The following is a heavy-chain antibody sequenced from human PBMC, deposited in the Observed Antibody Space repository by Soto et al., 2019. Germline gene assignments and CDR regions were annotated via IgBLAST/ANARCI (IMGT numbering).Heavy chain of an antibody. CDR2: IYYSGST. D-gene: IGHD3-22*01. CDR3: AREFLYDSGGFHGFDY. CDR1: GGSISSGGYY. Sequence: SETLSLTCTVSGGSISSGGYYWSWIRQHPGKGLEWIGYIYYSGSTYYNPSLKSRVTISVDTSKNQFSLKLSSVTAADTAVYYCAREFLYDSGGFHGFDYWCQGILVTVS. V-gene: IGHV4-31*03. J-gene: IGHJ4*02.